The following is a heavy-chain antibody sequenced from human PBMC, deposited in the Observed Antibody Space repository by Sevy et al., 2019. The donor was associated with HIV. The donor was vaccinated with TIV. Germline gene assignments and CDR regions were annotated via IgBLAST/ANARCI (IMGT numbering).Heavy chain of an antibody. CDR2: ITNSGSSI. Sequence: GGSLRLSCTASGFTFSSYEMNWVRQAPGKGLEWVSYITNSGSSIYYSDSVRGRFSISRDNAENSLYLQMNSLRADDTAVYYCTQEIGAKNHVWGQGTTVTVSS. J-gene: IGHJ6*02. V-gene: IGHV3-48*03. D-gene: IGHD3-22*01. CDR1: GFTFSSYE. CDR3: TQEIGAKNHV.